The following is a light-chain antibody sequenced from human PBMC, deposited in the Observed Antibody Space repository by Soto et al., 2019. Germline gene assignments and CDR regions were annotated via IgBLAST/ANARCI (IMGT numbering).Light chain of an antibody. CDR2: GAS. CDR1: QSVGSN. J-gene: IGKJ1*01. CDR3: QQYNNWPPDRT. V-gene: IGKV3-15*01. Sequence: EIVMTQSPATLSVSPGERATLSCRASQSVGSNLAWYQLKPGQAPRLLIYGASTRATGIPARFSGSGSGTDFTLTISSLQSKDFAIYFCQQYNNWPPDRTFGQGTKVEIK.